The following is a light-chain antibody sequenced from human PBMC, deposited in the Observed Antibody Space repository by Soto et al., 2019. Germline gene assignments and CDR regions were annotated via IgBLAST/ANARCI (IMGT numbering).Light chain of an antibody. Sequence: DIQMTQSPSTLSASVEDRVTITCRASQTISTWLAWYQHKPGKAPNLLIYDASTLMSGVPSRFSGSGSGTEFTLTISSLQPGDFATYYCQQSETYPLTFGQGTRLEN. CDR3: QQSETYPLT. CDR1: QTISTW. V-gene: IGKV1-5*01. J-gene: IGKJ5*01. CDR2: DAS.